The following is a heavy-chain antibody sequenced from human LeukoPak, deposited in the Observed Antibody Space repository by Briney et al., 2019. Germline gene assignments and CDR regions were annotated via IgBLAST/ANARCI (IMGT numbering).Heavy chain of an antibody. J-gene: IGHJ6*03. V-gene: IGHV3-53*01. CDR2: IYSGGST. Sequence: GGSLRLSCAASGFTVSSNYMSWVRQAPGKGLEWVSVIYSGGSTYYADSVKGRFTISRDNSKNTLYLQMNSLRAEDTAVYYCARNSVAAHPGDYYYYMDVWGKGTTVTVSS. CDR1: GFTVSSNY. D-gene: IGHD6-19*01. CDR3: ARNSVAAHPGDYYYYMDV.